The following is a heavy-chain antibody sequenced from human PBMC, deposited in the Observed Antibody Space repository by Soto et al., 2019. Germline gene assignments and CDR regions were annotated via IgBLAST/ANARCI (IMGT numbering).Heavy chain of an antibody. CDR3: ATVENTTISYLSGLDI. CDR1: RFTFSSYG. J-gene: IGHJ6*02. V-gene: IGHV3-30*03. D-gene: IGHD4-4*01. CDR2: ISYDESKK. Sequence: QVQLVESGGNVVQAGRSLRLSCAVSRFTFSSYGMHWVRQAPGKGLEWVSFISYDESKKYYADSVKGRFTISRDNSKYTLYLQMNSLRPADTAVYYWATVENTTISYLSGLDIWGQGSTVTVSS.